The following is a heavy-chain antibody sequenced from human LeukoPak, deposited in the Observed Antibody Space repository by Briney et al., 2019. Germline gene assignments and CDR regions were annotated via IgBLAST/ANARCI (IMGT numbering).Heavy chain of an antibody. CDR1: GGSISSYY. V-gene: IGHV4-59*01. CDR2: IYYSGST. Sequence: SETLSLTCTVSGGSISSYYWSWIRQPPGKGLEWIGYIYYSGSTNYNPSLKSRVTISVDTSKNQFSLKLSSVTAADTAVYYCARDPSRHIVVGPQNWFDPWGQGTLVTVSS. D-gene: IGHD2-2*01. J-gene: IGHJ5*02. CDR3: ARDPSRHIVVGPQNWFDP.